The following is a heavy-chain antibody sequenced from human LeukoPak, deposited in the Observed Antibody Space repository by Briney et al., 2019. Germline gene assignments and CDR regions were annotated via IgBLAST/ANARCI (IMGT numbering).Heavy chain of an antibody. CDR3: AGDKTTGGWYEFDY. D-gene: IGHD6-19*01. V-gene: IGHV3-11*01. Sequence: GGSLRLSCAASGFTFSDYYMSWIRQAPGKGLEWVSYISSSATTTYYADSVKGRFTISRDTSKNTVSLQMNSLRAEDTAVYYCAGDKTTGGWYEFDYWGQGTLVTVSS. CDR2: ISSSATTT. CDR1: GFTFSDYY. J-gene: IGHJ4*02.